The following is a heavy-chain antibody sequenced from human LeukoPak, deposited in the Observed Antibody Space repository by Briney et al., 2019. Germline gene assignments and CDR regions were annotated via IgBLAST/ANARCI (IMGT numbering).Heavy chain of an antibody. J-gene: IGHJ4*02. CDR2: INHSGST. D-gene: IGHD3-10*01. CDR3: ARAGFGLAPHRGTPFDY. Sequence: PSETLSLTCAVYGGSFSGYYWSWIRQPPGKGLEWIGEINHSGSTNYNPSLKSRVTTSVDTSKNQFSLKLKSVTAADTAMYYCARAGFGLAPHRGTPFDYWGQGTLVTVSS. CDR1: GGSFSGYY. V-gene: IGHV4-34*01.